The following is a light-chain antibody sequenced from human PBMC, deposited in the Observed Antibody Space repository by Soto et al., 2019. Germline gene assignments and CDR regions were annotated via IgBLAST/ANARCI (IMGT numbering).Light chain of an antibody. Sequence: QSVLTQPPSASGSPGQSVTISCTGSSSDIGGYDFVSWYQQHPGKVPKLLTYEVTKRPSGVPDRFSGSKSGNTASLTVSGLQADDEADYYCCSHAGSKNYYLFGPGTTLTVL. CDR3: CSHAGSKNYYL. J-gene: IGLJ1*01. V-gene: IGLV2-8*01. CDR1: SSDIGGYDF. CDR2: EVT.